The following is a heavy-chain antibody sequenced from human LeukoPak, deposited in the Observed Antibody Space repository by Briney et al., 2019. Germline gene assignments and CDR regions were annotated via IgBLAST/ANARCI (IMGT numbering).Heavy chain of an antibody. J-gene: IGHJ3*02. CDR1: GFTLSTYD. CDR2: ISSRSFTI. D-gene: IGHD6-19*01. CDR3: ARSVIAVAGYDAFDI. Sequence: GGSLRLSCAASGFTLSTYDMIWVRQAPGKGLDWVSYISSRSFTIYYADSVKGRFTISRDNAKNSLYLEMNSLRDEDTAVYYCARSVIAVAGYDAFDIWGQGTVVTVSS. V-gene: IGHV3-48*02.